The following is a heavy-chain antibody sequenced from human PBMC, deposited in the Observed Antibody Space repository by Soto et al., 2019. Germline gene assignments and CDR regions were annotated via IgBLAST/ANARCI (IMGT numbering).Heavy chain of an antibody. CDR3: AKAVGYCSSTSCRDYYFYYGMDV. CDR2: ISYDGSNK. V-gene: IGHV3-30*18. Sequence: GGSLRLSCAASGFTFSNYGMHWVRQAPGKGLEWVAVISYDGSNKYYADSVKGRFTISRDNSKNTLYLQMNSLRAEDTAVYYCAKAVGYCSSTSCRDYYFYYGMDVWGQGTTVTVSS. D-gene: IGHD2-2*01. CDR1: GFTFSNYG. J-gene: IGHJ6*02.